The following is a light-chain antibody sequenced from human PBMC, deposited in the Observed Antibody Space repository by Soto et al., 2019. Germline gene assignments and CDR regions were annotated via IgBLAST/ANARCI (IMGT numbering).Light chain of an antibody. V-gene: IGKV3-20*01. CDR3: QQYSSSPIT. Sequence: EIVLTQSPGTLSLSPGERATLSCTASESVTSTYLAWYQQKPGQAPRLLIYSTSSRATGNPVRFSGSGLGRDITHTISRLEPVDSAIYYSQQYSSSPITFGQGARLQI. J-gene: IGKJ5*01. CDR2: STS. CDR1: ESVTSTY.